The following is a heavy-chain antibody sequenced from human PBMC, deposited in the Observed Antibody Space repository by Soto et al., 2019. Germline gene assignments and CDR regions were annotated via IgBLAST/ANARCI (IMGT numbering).Heavy chain of an antibody. CDR3: ARDKITGLFDY. Sequence: QVQLQQWGAGLLKPSETLSLTCAVYGGSFSGYYCTWIRQPPGTGLEWIGEINHSGSTNYNPSLKRRVTIAVDTSKNQFSLKLSAVTAADTVVYYCARDKITGLFDYWGQGTLVTVSS. CDR2: INHSGST. CDR1: GGSFSGYY. V-gene: IGHV4-34*01. J-gene: IGHJ4*02. D-gene: IGHD2-8*02.